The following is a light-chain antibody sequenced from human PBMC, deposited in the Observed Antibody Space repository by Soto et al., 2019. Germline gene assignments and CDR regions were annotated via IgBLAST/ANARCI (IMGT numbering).Light chain of an antibody. J-gene: IGLJ1*01. Sequence: QSVLTQPASVSGSPGQSITISCTGTSSDVGYYNYVSWYQQRPGKAPKLMISEVSNRPSGVSNRFSGSKSGNTASLTISGLQAEDEAHYYCSSYTTSSTYVFGTGTKVTVL. V-gene: IGLV2-14*01. CDR3: SSYTTSSTYV. CDR2: EVS. CDR1: SSDVGYYNY.